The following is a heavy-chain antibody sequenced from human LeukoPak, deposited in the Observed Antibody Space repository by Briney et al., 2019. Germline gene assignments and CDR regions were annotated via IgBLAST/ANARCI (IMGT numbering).Heavy chain of an antibody. CDR3: ASLDLDGYIDY. D-gene: IGHD3-3*01. CDR1: GYTFSSYG. CDR2: ISGYNGNT. Sequence: ASVKVSCKASGYTFSSYGITWVRQAPGQGLEWMGWISGYNGNTNYAQKFQGRVTMTRDTSISTAYMELSRLRSDDTAVYYCASLDLDGYIDYWGQGTLVTVSS. V-gene: IGHV1-18*01. J-gene: IGHJ4*02.